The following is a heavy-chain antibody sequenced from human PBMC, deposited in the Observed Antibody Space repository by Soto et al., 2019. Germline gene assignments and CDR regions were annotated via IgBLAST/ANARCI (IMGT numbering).Heavy chain of an antibody. D-gene: IGHD3-10*01. CDR2: IYYSGST. J-gene: IGHJ6*02. Sequence: SETLSLTCTVSGGSISSGGYYWSWIRQHPGKGLEWIGYIYYSGSTYYNPSLKSRVTISVDTSKNQFSLKLSSVTAADTAVYYCARAPGFGGSYYYYGMDVWGQGTTVTVSS. CDR3: ARAPGFGGSYYYYGMDV. CDR1: GGSISSGGYY. V-gene: IGHV4-31*03.